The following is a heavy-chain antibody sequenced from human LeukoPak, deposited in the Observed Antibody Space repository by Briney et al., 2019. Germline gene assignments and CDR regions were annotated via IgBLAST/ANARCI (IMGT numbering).Heavy chain of an antibody. CDR3: AREWVTTTSYYYYGMDV. V-gene: IGHV4-34*01. CDR2: INHTGGT. D-gene: IGHD2-21*02. Sequence: SETLSLTCAVYGGSFSGYYWTWIRQPPGKGLEWIGEINHTGGTNYNPSLKSRVTISVDTSKSQFSLKLSSVTAADTAVYYCAREWVTTTSYYYYGMDVWGRGTTVTVSS. J-gene: IGHJ6*04. CDR1: GGSFSGYY.